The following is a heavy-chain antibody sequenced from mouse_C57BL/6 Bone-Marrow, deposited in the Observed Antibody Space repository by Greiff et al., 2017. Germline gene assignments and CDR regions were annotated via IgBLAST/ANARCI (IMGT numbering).Heavy chain of an antibody. J-gene: IGHJ2*01. CDR2: IDPNSGGT. CDR1: GYTFTSYW. Sequence: QVQLKQPGAELVKPGASVKLSCKASGYTFTSYWMHWVKQRPGRGLEWIGRIDPNSGGTKYNEKFKSKATLTVDKPSSTAYMQRSSLTSEDSAVYYGARAYYGSPYFDYWGQGTTLTVSS. CDR3: ARAYYGSPYFDY. V-gene: IGHV1-72*01. D-gene: IGHD1-1*01.